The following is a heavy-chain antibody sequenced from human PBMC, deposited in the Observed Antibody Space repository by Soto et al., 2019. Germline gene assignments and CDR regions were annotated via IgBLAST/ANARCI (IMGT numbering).Heavy chain of an antibody. CDR1: DGSMNSDSSY. CDR3: SRLGGYVSVGYYYLWDS. D-gene: IGHD3-22*01. J-gene: IGHJ4*02. CDR2: INHSGST. Sequence: SETLSLTCRVSDGSMNSDSSYWGWIRQPPGKGLEWIGVINHSGSTYHNLSLKGRVTMSVDASRNQFSLNLTSMTAADTAVYYFSRLGGYVSVGYYYLWDSWGQGTLVTVSS. V-gene: IGHV4-39*01.